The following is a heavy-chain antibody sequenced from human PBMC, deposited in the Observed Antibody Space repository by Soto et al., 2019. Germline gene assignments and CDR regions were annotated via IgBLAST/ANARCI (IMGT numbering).Heavy chain of an antibody. V-gene: IGHV1-69*06. CDR2: IIPIFGTA. D-gene: IGHD2-2*01. J-gene: IGHJ4*02. CDR1: GGTFSSYA. Sequence: GASVNVSCKASGGTFSSYAISWVRQAPGQGLEWMGGIIPIFGTANYAQKFQGRVTITADKSTSTAYMELSSLRSEDTAVYYCARDRGYCSSTSCRGKFDYWGQGTLVTVSS. CDR3: ARDRGYCSSTSCRGKFDY.